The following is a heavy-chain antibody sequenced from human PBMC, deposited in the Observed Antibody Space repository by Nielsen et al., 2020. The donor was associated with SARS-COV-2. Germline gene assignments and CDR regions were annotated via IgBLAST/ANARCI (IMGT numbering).Heavy chain of an antibody. Sequence: GESLKISCVASGFSVSSSYISWVRQAPGKGPEWVSAMYRGGGTYYLDSVKGRFTISRQNSRNTVYLQMNSLTREDAAVYFCARDRTTTTSATWAFDVWGRGTQVTVSS. J-gene: IGHJ2*01. CDR3: ARDRTTTTSATWAFDV. CDR1: GFSVSSSY. CDR2: MYRGGGT. D-gene: IGHD1/OR15-1a*01. V-gene: IGHV3-53*04.